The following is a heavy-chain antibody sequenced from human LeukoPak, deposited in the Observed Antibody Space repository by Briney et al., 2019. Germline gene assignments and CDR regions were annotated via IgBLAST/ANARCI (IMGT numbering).Heavy chain of an antibody. V-gene: IGHV1-2*02. CDR1: GYTFTGYY. Sequence: ASVKVSCKASGYTFTGYYMHWVRQAPGQGLEWMGWINPNSGGTNYAQKFQGRVTMTRDTSISTAYMELSRLRSDDTAVYYCARGRFEDTAMENWFDPWGQGTLVTVSS. J-gene: IGHJ5*02. D-gene: IGHD5-18*01. CDR2: INPNSGGT. CDR3: ARGRFEDTAMENWFDP.